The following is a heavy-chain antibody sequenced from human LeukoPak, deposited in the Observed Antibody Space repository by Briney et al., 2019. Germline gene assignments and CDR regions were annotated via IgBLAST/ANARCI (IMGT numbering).Heavy chain of an antibody. D-gene: IGHD6-13*01. CDR3: AGHVSAAAGGR. J-gene: IGHJ4*02. V-gene: IGHV4-34*01. CDR1: GGSVRDNY. CDR2: NHHSGST. Sequence: SENLSLTCAVYGGSVRDNYWSWIRQPPGKGLEWIGENHHSGSTKYNPSLKSRVTISLDTSKNQFSLKLNSMTAADTAVYYCAGHVSAAAGGRWGQGTLVTVSS.